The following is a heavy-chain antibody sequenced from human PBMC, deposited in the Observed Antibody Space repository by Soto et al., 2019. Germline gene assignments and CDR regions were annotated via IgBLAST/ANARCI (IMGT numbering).Heavy chain of an antibody. CDR2: ISGTAGTI. J-gene: IGHJ6*02. CDR1: GITFSDHY. V-gene: IGHV3-11*01. D-gene: IGHD3-10*01. Sequence: QVQLVEFGGGLVKPGGSLRLSCEASGITFSDHYMTWIRQAPGKGLEWISYISGTAGTIYYADSVKGRFTISRDNAKNSLFLQLTSLTAEDTAVYYCARAPYYGSGTYYYYALDVWGQGTTVTVSS. CDR3: ARAPYYGSGTYYYYALDV.